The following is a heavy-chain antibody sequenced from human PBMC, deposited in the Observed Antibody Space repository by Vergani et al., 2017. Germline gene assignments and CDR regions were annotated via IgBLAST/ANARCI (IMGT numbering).Heavy chain of an antibody. D-gene: IGHD1-1*01. V-gene: IGHV3-21*01. Sequence: VQLVESGGGVVQPGRSLRLSCAASGFTFSSYSMNWVRQAPGKGLEWVSSISSSSSYIYYADSVKGRFTISRDNAKNSLYLQMNSLRAEDTAVYYCARDLQLANDAFDIWGQGTMVTVSS. CDR3: ARDLQLANDAFDI. CDR1: GFTFSSYS. J-gene: IGHJ3*02. CDR2: ISSSSSYI.